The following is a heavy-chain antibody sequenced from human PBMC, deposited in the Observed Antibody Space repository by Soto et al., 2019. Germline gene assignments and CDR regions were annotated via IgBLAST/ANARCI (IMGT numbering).Heavy chain of an antibody. CDR3: AHAGDYVLLSFDH. Sequence: QITLKESGPPLVTPAQTLTLTCAFSGFSLTTTNMGVAWNRQPPGKALEWLALMYWDDDKRYSPSLKNRLAISMDTSRNRVVLTITNMTTEDTGTYFCAHAGDYVLLSFDHWGPGTLVTVSS. D-gene: IGHD4-17*01. V-gene: IGHV2-5*02. CDR1: GFSLTTTNMG. J-gene: IGHJ4*02. CDR2: MYWDDDK.